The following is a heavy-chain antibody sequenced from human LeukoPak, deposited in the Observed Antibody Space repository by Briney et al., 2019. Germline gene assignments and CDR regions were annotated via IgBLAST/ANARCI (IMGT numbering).Heavy chain of an antibody. CDR3: ARVARGYPDS. CDR1: GFTFSTYW. V-gene: IGHV3-7*01. D-gene: IGHD3-22*01. CDR2: SKQDGSEN. J-gene: IGHJ4*02. Sequence: GGSLRLSCAASGFTFSTYWTSWVRQAPGKGLEWVAQSKQDGSENYSVDSVKGRFTISRDNAKNSVYLQMNSLRADDTAVYYCARVARGYPDSWGQGTLVTVSS.